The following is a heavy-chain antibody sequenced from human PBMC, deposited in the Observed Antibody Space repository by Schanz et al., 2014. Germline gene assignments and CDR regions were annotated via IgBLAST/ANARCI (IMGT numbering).Heavy chain of an antibody. Sequence: EVQLVESGGGLVRPGDSLRLSCAASGFTFSSYNINWVRQAPGKGLEYISSISPSSSYIYYADSVKGRFTISRDNAKNSLYLQMNSLRAEDTAVYYCARPLGPNYYYYGLDVWGQGTTVTVSS. J-gene: IGHJ6*02. CDR2: ISPSSSYI. CDR3: ARPLGPNYYYYGLDV. CDR1: GFTFSSYN. V-gene: IGHV3-21*02.